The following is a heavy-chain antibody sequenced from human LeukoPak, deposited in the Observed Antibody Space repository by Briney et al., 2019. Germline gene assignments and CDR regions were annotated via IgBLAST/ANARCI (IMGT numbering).Heavy chain of an antibody. V-gene: IGHV4-38-2*02. CDR1: GYSISTGYY. Sequence: SETLSLTCTVSGYSISTGYYWGWIRQPPGKGLEWIGSIYYSGSTYYNPSLKSRVTISVDTSKNQFSLKLSSVTAADTAVYYCARGPKYDYVWGSYRLFLPGLFDYWGQGTLVTVSS. J-gene: IGHJ4*02. CDR3: ARGPKYDYVWGSYRLFLPGLFDY. CDR2: IYYSGST. D-gene: IGHD3-16*02.